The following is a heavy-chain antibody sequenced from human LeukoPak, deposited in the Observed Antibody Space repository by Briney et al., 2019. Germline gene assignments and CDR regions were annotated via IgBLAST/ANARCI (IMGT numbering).Heavy chain of an antibody. D-gene: IGHD2-2*01. CDR1: GGSISSGDFY. V-gene: IGHV4-30-4*08. J-gene: IGHJ4*02. CDR2: IYYSGST. Sequence: SETLSLTCTVSGGSISSGDFYWSWLRQPPGQGLEWIGYIYYSGSTYYNPSLKSRVTISVDTSKNQCYRKLSSVTAADTAVYYRARQIIVVVPAANDGDYRELDYWGQGTLVTVSS. CDR3: ARQIIVVVPAANDGDYRELDY.